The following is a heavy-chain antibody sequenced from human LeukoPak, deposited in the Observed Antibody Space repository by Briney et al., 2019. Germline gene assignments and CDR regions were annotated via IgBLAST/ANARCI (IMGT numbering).Heavy chain of an antibody. CDR1: GGSISSYY. D-gene: IGHD3-9*01. Sequence: SETLSLTCTVSGGSISSYYWSWIRQPPGKGLEWIGYIYYSGSTYYNPSLKSRVTISVDTSKNQFSLKLSSVTAADTAVYYCARVGFYDILTGYKPVWSYYWGQGTLVTVSS. CDR3: ARVGFYDILTGYKPVWSYY. V-gene: IGHV4-59*08. CDR2: IYYSGST. J-gene: IGHJ4*02.